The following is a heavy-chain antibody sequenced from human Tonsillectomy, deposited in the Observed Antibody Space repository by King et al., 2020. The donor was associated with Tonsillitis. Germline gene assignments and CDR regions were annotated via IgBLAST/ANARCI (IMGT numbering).Heavy chain of an antibody. V-gene: IGHV5-10-1*03. J-gene: IGHJ4*02. CDR1: GYSFTNYW. D-gene: IGHD6-19*01. Sequence: VQLVESGGEMKKPGESLRISCKGSGYSFTNYWIDWVRQMPGKGLEWMGRIDPSDSYTDDSPSFQGHVTISADKSISTAYLQWSSLKASDTAMYYGARQHPGYSSGCALGIWGQGTLVTVSS. CDR2: IDPSDSYT. CDR3: ARQHPGYSSGCALGI.